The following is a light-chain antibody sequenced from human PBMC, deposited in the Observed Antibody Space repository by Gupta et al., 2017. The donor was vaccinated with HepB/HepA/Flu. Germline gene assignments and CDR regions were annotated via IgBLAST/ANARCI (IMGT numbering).Light chain of an antibody. V-gene: IGKV3-20*01. Sequence: DIVLTFCPGTLVLFTRERATLSCRASQSVISSYLAWYQQKHGQDHRLLIYGASSRATGIPDNFSGSGSGTDFTLTISRLEPEDFAVYYCQQYGSSPRTFGQGTKVEIK. CDR3: QQYGSSPRT. J-gene: IGKJ1*01. CDR2: GAS. CDR1: QSVISSY.